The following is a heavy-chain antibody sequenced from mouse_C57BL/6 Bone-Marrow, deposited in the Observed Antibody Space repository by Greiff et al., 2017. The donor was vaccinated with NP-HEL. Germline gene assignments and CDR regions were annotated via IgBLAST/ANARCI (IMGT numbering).Heavy chain of an antibody. V-gene: IGHV1-81*01. J-gene: IGHJ4*01. D-gene: IGHD1-1*01. CDR1: GYTFTSYG. CDR3: ARWLRDYAMDY. Sequence: VQLRQSGAELARPGASVKLSCKASGYTFTSYGISWVKQRTGQGLEWIGEIYPRSGNTYYNEKFKGKATLTADKSSSTAYMELRSLTSEDSAVYFCARWLRDYAMDYWGQGTSVTVSS. CDR2: IYPRSGNT.